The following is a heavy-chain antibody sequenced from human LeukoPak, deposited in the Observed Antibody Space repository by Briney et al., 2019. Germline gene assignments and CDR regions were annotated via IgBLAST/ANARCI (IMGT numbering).Heavy chain of an antibody. CDR1: GGSISSGSYY. D-gene: IGHD6-19*01. V-gene: IGHV4-61*02. Sequence: SETLSLTCTVSGGSISSGSYYWSWIRQPAGKGLEWIGRIYTNSGSTNYNPSLKSRVTISVDTSKNQFSLKLSSVTAADTAVYYCARDSVAGTMYYYYMDVWGKGTTVTISS. CDR2: IYTNSGST. CDR3: ARDSVAGTMYYYYMDV. J-gene: IGHJ6*03.